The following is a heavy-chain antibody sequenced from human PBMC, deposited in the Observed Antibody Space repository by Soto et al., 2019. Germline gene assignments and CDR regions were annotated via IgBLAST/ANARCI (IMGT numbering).Heavy chain of an antibody. Sequence: PAGSLRLSCAASGFTFSSYSMNWVRQAPGKGLEWVSYISSSSSTVYYADSVKGRFTISRDNAKNSLYLQMNSLRAEDTAVYYCASCYDILTGAFQHWGQGTLVTVS. V-gene: IGHV3-48*01. CDR3: ASCYDILTGAFQH. CDR1: GFTFSSYS. J-gene: IGHJ1*01. D-gene: IGHD3-9*01. CDR2: ISSSSSTV.